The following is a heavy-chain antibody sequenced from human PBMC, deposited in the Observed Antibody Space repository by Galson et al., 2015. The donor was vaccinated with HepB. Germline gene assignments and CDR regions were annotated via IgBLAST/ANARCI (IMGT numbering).Heavy chain of an antibody. Sequence: SLRLSCAASGFTFRDYYMSWIRQAPGKGLEWISYISSKSRYTSYADSVKGRFTISRDNAKNSLYLKMNSLRAGDTAVYYCARDGSKPRFGELLTYYYFDLWGRGTPVTVSS. CDR1: GFTFRDYY. D-gene: IGHD3-10*01. CDR2: ISSKSRYT. CDR3: ARDGSKPRFGELLTYYYFDL. V-gene: IGHV3-11*06. J-gene: IGHJ2*01.